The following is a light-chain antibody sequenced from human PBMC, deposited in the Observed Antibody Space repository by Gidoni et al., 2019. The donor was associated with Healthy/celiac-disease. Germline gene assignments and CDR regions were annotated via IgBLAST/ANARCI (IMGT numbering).Light chain of an antibody. CDR2: WAS. V-gene: IGKV4-1*01. CDR3: QQYYSTPWT. J-gene: IGKJ1*01. CDR1: QSVLYSSNNQNY. Sequence: DIVMTQSPASLAVSLGERATINCKSSQSVLYSSNNQNYLAWYQQKPGQPPKLLIYWASTRESGVPDRLSGSGSGTDFTLTISSLQAEDVAVYYCQQYYSTPWTFGQGTKVEIK.